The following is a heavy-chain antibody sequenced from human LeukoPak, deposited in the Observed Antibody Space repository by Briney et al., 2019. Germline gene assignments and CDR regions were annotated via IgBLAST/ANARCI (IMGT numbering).Heavy chain of an antibody. CDR1: GYSFTSYW. V-gene: IGHV5-51*01. Sequence: GESLKISCKGSGYSFTSYWIGWVRQMPGKGLEWMGIIYPGDSDTRYSPSFQGQVTISADKSISTAYLQWSSLKASDTAMYYCARPRRWLQSGNHYFDYWGQGTLVTVSS. CDR2: IYPGDSDT. D-gene: IGHD5-24*01. J-gene: IGHJ4*02. CDR3: ARPRRWLQSGNHYFDY.